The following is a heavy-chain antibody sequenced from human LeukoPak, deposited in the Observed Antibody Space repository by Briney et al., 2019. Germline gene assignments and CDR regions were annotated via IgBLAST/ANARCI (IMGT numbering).Heavy chain of an antibody. Sequence: PGGSLRLSCAASGFTFSNYAMNWVRQAPGKGLEWVANIKQDGSEKYYVDSVKGRFTISRDNAKNSLYLQMNSLRAEDTAVYYCARVVASYYMDVWGKGTTVTVSS. D-gene: IGHD5-12*01. CDR2: IKQDGSEK. CDR1: GFTFSNYA. J-gene: IGHJ6*03. CDR3: ARVVASYYMDV. V-gene: IGHV3-7*01.